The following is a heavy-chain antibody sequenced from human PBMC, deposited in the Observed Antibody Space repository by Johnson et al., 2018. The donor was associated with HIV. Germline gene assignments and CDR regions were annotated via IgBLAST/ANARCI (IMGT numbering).Heavy chain of an antibody. CDR3: ARDRDYGNYPPAFDI. V-gene: IGHV3-20*04. Sequence: VQVVESGGGLVQPGGSLRLSCAASGFTFDDYGMSWVRQAPGKGLEWVSGITWTGGRTSYADSVKGRFTISRDNAKNSLYRQMNILRAEDTAVYYCARDRDYGNYPPAFDIWGQGTMVTVSS. CDR2: ITWTGGRT. J-gene: IGHJ3*02. CDR1: GFTFDDYG. D-gene: IGHD4-11*01.